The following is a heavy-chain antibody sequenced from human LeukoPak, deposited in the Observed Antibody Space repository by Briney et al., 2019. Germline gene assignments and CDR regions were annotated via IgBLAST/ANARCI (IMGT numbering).Heavy chain of an antibody. D-gene: IGHD3-9*01. V-gene: IGHV4-39*07. CDR2: IYYSGST. CDR3: ASRNYDILTGSWFDP. Sequence: PSETLSLTCTVSGGSISNSSYYWGWIRQPPGKGLEWIGSIYYSGSTYYNPSLKSRVTISVDTSKNQFSLKLSSVTAADTAVYYYASRNYDILTGSWFDPWGQGTLVTVSS. CDR1: GGSISNSSYY. J-gene: IGHJ5*02.